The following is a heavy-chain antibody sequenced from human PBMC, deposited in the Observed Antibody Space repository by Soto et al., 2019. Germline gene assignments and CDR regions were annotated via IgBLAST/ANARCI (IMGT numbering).Heavy chain of an antibody. CDR3: ASSPTGSYHQDN. V-gene: IGHV1-69*12. J-gene: IGHJ4*02. CDR1: GGTFSSYA. Sequence: QVQLVQSGAEVKKPGSSVKVSCKASGGTFSSYAISWVRQAPEQGLEWMGGIIPIFGTANYAQKFQGRVTITADESTSTAYMVLSSLRSEDTAVYYCASSPTGSYHQDNWGLGTLVTVSS. CDR2: IIPIFGTA. D-gene: IGHD3-10*01.